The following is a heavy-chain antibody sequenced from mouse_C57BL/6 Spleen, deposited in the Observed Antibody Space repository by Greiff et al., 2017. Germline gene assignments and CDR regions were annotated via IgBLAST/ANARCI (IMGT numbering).Heavy chain of an antibody. D-gene: IGHD3-2*02. CDR3: AIWAQATGFAY. Sequence: EVQLQQPGPVLVKPGASVKMSCKASGYTFTDYYMNWVKQSHGKSLEWIGVINPYNGGTSYNQKFKGKATLTVDKSSSTAYMELNSLTSEDSAIYYCAIWAQATGFAYWGQGTLVTVAA. J-gene: IGHJ3*01. CDR1: GYTFTDYY. V-gene: IGHV1-19*01. CDR2: INPYNGGT.